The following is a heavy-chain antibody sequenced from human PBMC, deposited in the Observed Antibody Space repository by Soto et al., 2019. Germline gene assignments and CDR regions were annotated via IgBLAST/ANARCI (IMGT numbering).Heavy chain of an antibody. Sequence: SETLSLTCTVSGGSVSSGSYYWSWIRQPPGKRLEWIGYVYYSGSTNYNTSLKSRVTISVDTSKNQFSLKLSSVTAADTAVYYCARTLYSYGPRFDYWGQGTLVTVSS. CDR1: GGSVSSGSYY. CDR2: VYYSGST. V-gene: IGHV4-61*01. J-gene: IGHJ4*02. D-gene: IGHD5-18*01. CDR3: ARTLYSYGPRFDY.